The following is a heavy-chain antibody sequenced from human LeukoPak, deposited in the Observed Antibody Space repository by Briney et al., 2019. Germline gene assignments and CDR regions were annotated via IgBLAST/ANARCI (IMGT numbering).Heavy chain of an antibody. CDR2: IIPIFGTA. Sequence: SVKVSCKASGGTFSNYAISWVRQAPGQGLEWMGGIIPIFGTANYAQKFQGRVTITADESTSTAYMELSSLRSEDTAVYYCARDLTDSGSYPDLGYWGQGTLVTVSS. CDR1: GGTFSNYA. J-gene: IGHJ4*02. CDR3: ARDLTDSGSYPDLGY. D-gene: IGHD1-26*01. V-gene: IGHV1-69*13.